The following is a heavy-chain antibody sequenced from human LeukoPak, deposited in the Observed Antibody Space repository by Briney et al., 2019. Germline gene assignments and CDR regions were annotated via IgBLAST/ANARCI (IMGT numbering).Heavy chain of an antibody. CDR3: ARYCTVGSCLDY. V-gene: IGHV4-59*08. CDR1: GGSISSYH. Sequence: PSETLSLTCTVSGGSISSYHWSWIRQRPGKGLEWMGYISNSGGTNYNPSLKSRVTISEDTSKNHFSLKLSSVTAADTAVYYCARYCTVGSCLDYWGQGTLVTVSS. CDR2: ISNSGGT. D-gene: IGHD2-15*01. J-gene: IGHJ4*02.